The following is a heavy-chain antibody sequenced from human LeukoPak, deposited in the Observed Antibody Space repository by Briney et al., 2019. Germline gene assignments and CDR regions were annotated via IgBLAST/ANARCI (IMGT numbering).Heavy chain of an antibody. V-gene: IGHV5-51*01. J-gene: IGHJ5*02. CDR3: ARRGDRDLVVVNNWFDP. CDR1: GYSFTSYW. D-gene: IGHD3-22*01. Sequence: GESRKISCKGSGYSFTSYWIGWVGQLPGKGLEWMGIIYPGDSDTRYSPSFQGQVTISADKSISTAYLQWSSLKASDTAMYYCARRGDRDLVVVNNWFDPWGQGTRVTVSS. CDR2: IYPGDSDT.